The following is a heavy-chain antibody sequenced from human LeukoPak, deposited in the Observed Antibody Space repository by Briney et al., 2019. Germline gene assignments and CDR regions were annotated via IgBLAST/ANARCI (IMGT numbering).Heavy chain of an antibody. CDR3: ARVFRYFDWLSQDWFDP. D-gene: IGHD3-9*01. CDR1: GGSISSYY. Sequence: PSETLSLTCTVSGGSISSYYWSWIRQPPGKGLEWIGYIYYSGSTYYNPSLKSRVTISVDTSKNQFSLKLSSVTAADTAVYYCARVFRYFDWLSQDWFDPWGQGTLVTVSS. J-gene: IGHJ5*02. CDR2: IYYSGST. V-gene: IGHV4-59*12.